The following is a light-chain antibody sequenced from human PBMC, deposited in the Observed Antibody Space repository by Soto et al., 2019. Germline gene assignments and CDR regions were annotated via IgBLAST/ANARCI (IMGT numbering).Light chain of an antibody. J-gene: IGLJ3*02. CDR2: RDS. CDR3: QVWDSSTSRV. V-gene: IGLV3-9*01. CDR1: NIGRKN. Sequence: SYELTQPLSVSVALGQTARITCGGNNIGRKNVHWYQQKPGQAPVLVIYRDSNRPSGIPERFSGSNSGNTATLTISRAQAGDEADYDCQVWDSSTSRVFGGGTKLTVL.